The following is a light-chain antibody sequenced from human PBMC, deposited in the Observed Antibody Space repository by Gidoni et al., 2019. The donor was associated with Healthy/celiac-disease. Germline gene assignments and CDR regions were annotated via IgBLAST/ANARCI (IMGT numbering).Light chain of an antibody. CDR2: EDS. CDR1: ALPQKY. CDR3: YSTDSSGNHS. J-gene: IGLJ1*01. Sequence: SYELTQPPTVSVSPGQTDRITCSGDALPQKYAYWYQQKSGQAPVLVIYEDSKRPSGIPEIFSGSSSGTMATLTISGAQVEDEADYYCYSTDSSGNHSFGTGTKVTVL. V-gene: IGLV3-10*01.